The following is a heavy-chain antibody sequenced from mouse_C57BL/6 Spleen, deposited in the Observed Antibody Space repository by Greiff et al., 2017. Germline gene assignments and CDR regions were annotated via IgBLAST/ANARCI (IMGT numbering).Heavy chain of an antibody. CDR2: IYPGSGNT. CDR1: GYTFTDYY. J-gene: IGHJ2*01. V-gene: IGHV1-76*01. D-gene: IGHD1-1*01. CDR3: ARGGSVVTYYFDD. Sequence: VQLQQSGAELVRPGASVKLSCKASGYTFTDYYINWVKQRPGQGLEWIARIYPGSGNTYYNEKFKGKATLTAEKSSSTAYMQLSSLTSEDSAVYFCARGGSVVTYYFDDWGQGTTLTVSS.